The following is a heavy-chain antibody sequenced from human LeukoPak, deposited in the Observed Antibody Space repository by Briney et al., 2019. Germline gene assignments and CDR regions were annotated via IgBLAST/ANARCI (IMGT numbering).Heavy chain of an antibody. CDR2: INPNSGGT. Sequence: RASVKVSCKASGYTFTGYYMHWVRQAPGQGLEWMGWINPNSGGTNYAQKFQGRVTMTRDTSISTAYMELSRLRSDDTAVYYCARVGSGSYSKPFEYWGQGTLVTVSS. D-gene: IGHD3-10*01. V-gene: IGHV1-2*02. J-gene: IGHJ4*02. CDR3: ARVGSGSYSKPFEY. CDR1: GYTFTGYY.